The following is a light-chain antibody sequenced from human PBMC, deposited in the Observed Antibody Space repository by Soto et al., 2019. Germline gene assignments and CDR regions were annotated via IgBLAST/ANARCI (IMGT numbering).Light chain of an antibody. CDR3: MQTLQTPRT. J-gene: IGKJ1*01. CDR2: LGS. CDR1: QSLLYSDGYNY. V-gene: IGKV2-28*01. Sequence: DIAMTQSPLSLPVTPGEPASISCRSSQSLLYSDGYNYLDWYLQKPGQSPQLLIYLGSNRASGVPDRFSGSGSGTDFTLKISRVEAEDIGVYYCMQTLQTPRTFGQGTKVEIK.